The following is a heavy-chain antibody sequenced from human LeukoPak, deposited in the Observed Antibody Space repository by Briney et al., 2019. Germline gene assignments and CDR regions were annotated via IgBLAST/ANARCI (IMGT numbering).Heavy chain of an antibody. CDR2: ISAYNGDT. CDR3: ARDHSSSCQLLDY. CDR1: GYTFTTYG. D-gene: IGHD6-13*01. J-gene: IGHJ4*02. Sequence: ASVKVSFKASGYTFTTYGVTWVRQAPRQGLEWMGWISAYNGDTKYAQKFQGRITMTTDTSTNTAYMELRSLRSDDTAVYYCARDHSSSCQLLDYWGQGPLVTVSS. V-gene: IGHV1-18*01.